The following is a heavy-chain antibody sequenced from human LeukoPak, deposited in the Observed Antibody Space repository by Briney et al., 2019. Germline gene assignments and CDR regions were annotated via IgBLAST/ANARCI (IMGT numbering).Heavy chain of an antibody. CDR3: ARDSGRFDVFAI. D-gene: IGHD3-10*01. J-gene: IGHJ3*02. V-gene: IGHV3-53*01. CDR2: IYSDGRT. Sequence: GGSLRLSCAASGFTVSTNYMSWVRQAPGKGLEWVSVIYSDGRTYYADSVKGRFTISRDNSKNTLYLQMDSLRAEDTAVYYCARDSGRFDVFAIWGQGPIVTVSS. CDR1: GFTVSTNY.